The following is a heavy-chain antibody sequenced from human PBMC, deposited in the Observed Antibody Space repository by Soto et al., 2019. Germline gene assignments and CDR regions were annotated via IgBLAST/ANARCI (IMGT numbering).Heavy chain of an antibody. Sequence: GGSLRLSCAASGFTFSSYGMHWVRQAPGKGLEWVAVISYDGSNKYYADSVKGRFTISRDNSKNTLYLQMNSLRAEDTAVYYCAKGAAGYSYGYSSPGDYWGQGTLVTVSS. CDR1: GFTFSSYG. D-gene: IGHD5-18*01. V-gene: IGHV3-30*18. J-gene: IGHJ4*02. CDR2: ISYDGSNK. CDR3: AKGAAGYSYGYSSPGDY.